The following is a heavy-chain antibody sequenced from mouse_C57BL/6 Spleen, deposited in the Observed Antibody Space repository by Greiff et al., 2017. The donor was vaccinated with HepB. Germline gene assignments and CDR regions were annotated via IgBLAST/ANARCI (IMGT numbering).Heavy chain of an antibody. J-gene: IGHJ1*03. Sequence: EVQLQQSGPELVKPGASVKIPCKASGYTFTDYNMDWVKQSHGKSLEWIGDINPNNGGTIYNQKYKGKATLTVEKSSSTAYMELRSLTSEDTAGYYCAREDYYGSSWYFDVWGTGTTVTVSS. CDR1: GYTFTDYN. V-gene: IGHV1-18*01. D-gene: IGHD1-1*01. CDR2: INPNNGGT. CDR3: AREDYYGSSWYFDV.